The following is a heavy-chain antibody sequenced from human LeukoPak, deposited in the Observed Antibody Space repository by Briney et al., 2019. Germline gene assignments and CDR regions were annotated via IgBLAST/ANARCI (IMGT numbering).Heavy chain of an antibody. Sequence: AGGSLRLSCAASGFTFSSYGMHWVRQAPGKGLEWVAVISYDGSNKYYADSVKGRFTISRDNAKNSLYLQMNSLRAEDTAVYYCASRYSSSHWYFDYWGQGTLVTVSS. CDR2: ISYDGSNK. J-gene: IGHJ4*02. V-gene: IGHV3-30*03. CDR1: GFTFSSYG. D-gene: IGHD6-19*01. CDR3: ASRYSSSHWYFDY.